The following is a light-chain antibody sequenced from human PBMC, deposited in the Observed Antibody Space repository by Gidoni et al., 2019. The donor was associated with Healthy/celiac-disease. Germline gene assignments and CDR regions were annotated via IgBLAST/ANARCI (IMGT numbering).Light chain of an antibody. Sequence: DIQMTPAPSSLSASVGDRVTITCRASQSISSYLNWYQQKPGNAPKLLIYAASSLPSRVTSSCSGSGAGTEYSLSISSLQHEDFATYYCQQSYSTLTFGPGTKVDIK. J-gene: IGKJ3*01. CDR3: QQSYSTLT. CDR2: AAS. V-gene: IGKV1-39*01. CDR1: QSISSY.